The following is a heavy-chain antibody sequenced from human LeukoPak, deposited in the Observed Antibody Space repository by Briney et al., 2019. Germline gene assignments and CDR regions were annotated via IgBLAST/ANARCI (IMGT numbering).Heavy chain of an antibody. D-gene: IGHD3-3*01. Sequence: SETLSLTCTVSGVSSSSSYWSWIRQPPGKGLEWIGYIFYTGDSNHNPSFKSRVSISLDTSKDQISLKLSSVTAADTAVYYCARERSITIFGVGSRLFDYWGQGTLVTVSS. J-gene: IGHJ4*02. V-gene: IGHV4-59*12. CDR1: GVSSSSSY. CDR3: ARERSITIFGVGSRLFDY. CDR2: IFYTGDS.